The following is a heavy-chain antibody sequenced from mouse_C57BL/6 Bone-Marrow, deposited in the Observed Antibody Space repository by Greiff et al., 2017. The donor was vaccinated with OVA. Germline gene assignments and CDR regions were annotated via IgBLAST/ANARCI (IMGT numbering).Heavy chain of an antibody. CDR1: GYTFTSYT. J-gene: IGHJ4*01. V-gene: IGHV1-4*01. Sequence: QVQLQQSGAELARPGASVKMSCKASGYTFTSYTMHWVKQRPGQGLEWIGYINPSSGYTKYNQKFKDKATLTADKSSSTAYMQLSSLTSEDSAVYYCARSRSSYHYYAMDYWGQGTSVTVSS. CDR2: INPSSGYT. D-gene: IGHD1-1*01. CDR3: ARSRSSYHYYAMDY.